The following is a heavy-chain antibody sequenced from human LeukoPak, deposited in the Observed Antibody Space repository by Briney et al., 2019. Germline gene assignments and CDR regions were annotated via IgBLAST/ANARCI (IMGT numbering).Heavy chain of an antibody. J-gene: IGHJ4*02. V-gene: IGHV3-15*01. CDR2: IKSKTHGGTT. D-gene: IGHD3-3*01. CDR1: GFSFSNAW. Sequence: KTGGSLRFSCAASGFSFSNAWMSWVRQAPGKGLEWVGRIKSKTHGGTTDYAAPVKGRFTISRDDSKDTPYLQMNALKTEDTAVYYCSTDEWSWGQGTLVTVSS. CDR3: STDEWS.